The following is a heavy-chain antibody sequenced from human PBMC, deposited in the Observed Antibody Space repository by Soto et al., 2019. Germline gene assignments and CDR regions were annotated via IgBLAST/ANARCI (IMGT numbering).Heavy chain of an antibody. CDR3: ASSSPMGFDY. CDR2: ISWDGGST. V-gene: IGHV3-43D*04. J-gene: IGHJ4*02. D-gene: IGHD3-10*01. CDR1: GFTFDDYA. Sequence: EVQLVESGGVVVQPGGSLRLSCAASGFTFDDYAMHWVRQAPGKGLEWVSLISWDGGSTYYADSVKGRFTISRDNAKNSLYLQMNSLRAEDTAVYYCASSSPMGFDYWGQGTLVTVSS.